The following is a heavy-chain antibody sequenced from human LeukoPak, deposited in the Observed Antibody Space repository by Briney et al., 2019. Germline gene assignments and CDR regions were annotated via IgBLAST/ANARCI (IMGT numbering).Heavy chain of an antibody. CDR1: GLTFSSAS. CDR3: AGSRGKRITMFRVFDH. J-gene: IGHJ4*02. CDR2: ISSTSEYI. V-gene: IGHV3-21*01. Sequence: GGFLRLSCVVSGLTFSSASMAWVRQAPGKGLEWVSSISSTSEYIFQKDSLKGRFTISRDNAKNSVFLQMNSLRAEDTAVYYCAGSRGKRITMFRVFDHWGQGTLVTVSS. D-gene: IGHD3-10*01.